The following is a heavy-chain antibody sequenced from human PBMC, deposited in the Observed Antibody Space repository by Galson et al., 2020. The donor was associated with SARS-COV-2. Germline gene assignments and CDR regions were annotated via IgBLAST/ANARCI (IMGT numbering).Heavy chain of an antibody. D-gene: IGHD3-3*01. CDR2: IKQDGSEK. CDR1: GFTFSSYW. Sequence: GGSLRLSCAASGFTFSSYWMSWVRQAPGKGPEWVANIKQDGSEKYYVDSVKGRFTISRDNAKNSLYLQMNSLRAEDTAVYYCARDLPQYYDFWSGYYTPELGYWGQGTLVTVSS. V-gene: IGHV3-7*01. CDR3: ARDLPQYYDFWSGYYTPELGY. J-gene: IGHJ4*02.